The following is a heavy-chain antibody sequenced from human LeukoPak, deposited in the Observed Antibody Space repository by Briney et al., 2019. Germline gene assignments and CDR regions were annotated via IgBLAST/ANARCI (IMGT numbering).Heavy chain of an antibody. J-gene: IGHJ4*02. CDR2: ISSRNNYI. V-gene: IGHV3-21*01. D-gene: IGHD5/OR15-5a*01. Sequence: GGSLRLFCAASGFTFSSYTMHWVRQAPGKGLECIASISSRNNYIYYQGTVKGRFTISRDNAKNALYLQMTGLRAEDTAVYYCARDRRTMSTCDYWGQGSLVTVSS. CDR1: GFTFSSYT. CDR3: ARDRRTMSTCDY.